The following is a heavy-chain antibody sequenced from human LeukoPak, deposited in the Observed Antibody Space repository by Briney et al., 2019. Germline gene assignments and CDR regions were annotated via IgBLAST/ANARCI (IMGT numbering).Heavy chain of an antibody. J-gene: IGHJ6*02. D-gene: IGHD2-2*01. CDR3: AADQLLQPYYYYYGMDV. CDR2: INAGNGNT. Sequence: ASVKVSCKASGYTFTSYAMHWVRQAPGQRLEWMGWINAGNGNTKYSQKFQGRVTITRDTSASTAYMELSSLRSEDTAVYYCAADQLLQPYYYYYGMDVWGQGTTVTVSS. CDR1: GYTFTSYA. V-gene: IGHV1-3*01.